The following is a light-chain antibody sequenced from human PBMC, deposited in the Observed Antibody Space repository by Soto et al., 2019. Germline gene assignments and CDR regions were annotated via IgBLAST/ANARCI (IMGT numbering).Light chain of an antibody. Sequence: EIVLTQSPGTLSLSPGERVTLSCRASQSVTNTYLAWYQQKPGQAPRLLIYDASTRATGIPDRFIGSGSGTDFTLTISRLEPEDFAVYYCQQYGRSPGLLTFGPGTKVDIK. CDR1: QSVTNTY. V-gene: IGKV3-20*01. CDR2: DAS. CDR3: QQYGRSPGLLT. J-gene: IGKJ3*01.